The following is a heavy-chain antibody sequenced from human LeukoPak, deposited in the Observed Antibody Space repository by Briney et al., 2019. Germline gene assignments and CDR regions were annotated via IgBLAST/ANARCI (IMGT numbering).Heavy chain of an antibody. D-gene: IGHD3-16*01. CDR1: GFTFSSYS. V-gene: IGHV3-48*04. CDR2: ISSTSSAI. J-gene: IGHJ4*02. CDR3: ARVIGSYGDSAY. Sequence: PGGSLRLSCAASGFTFSSYSINWVRQAPGKGLEWVSYISSTSSAIYYADSVKGRFTISRDNAKNSLYLQMNSLRAEDTAVNYCARVIGSYGDSAYWGQGTLVTVSS.